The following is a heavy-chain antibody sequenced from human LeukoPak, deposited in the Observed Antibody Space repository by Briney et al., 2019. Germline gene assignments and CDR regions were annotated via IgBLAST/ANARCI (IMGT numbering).Heavy chain of an antibody. V-gene: IGHV4-31*03. CDR2: IYYSGST. CDR3: ARGGASSGWFLD. J-gene: IGHJ4*02. CDR1: GGSISSGGYS. D-gene: IGHD6-19*01. Sequence: PSQTLSLTCTVSGGSISSGGYSWSWIRQHPGKGLEWIGYIYYSGSTNYNPSLKSRVTISVDTSKNQFSLKLSSVTAADTAVYYCARGGASSGWFLDWGQGTLVTVSS.